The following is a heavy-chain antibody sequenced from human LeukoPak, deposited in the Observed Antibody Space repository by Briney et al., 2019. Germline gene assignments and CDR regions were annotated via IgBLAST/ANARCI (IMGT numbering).Heavy chain of an antibody. D-gene: IGHD3-10*01. Sequence: GGSLRLSCAVSGFTVSNNYMSWVRQAPGKGLEWVSVISGGGNTYDADSVKGGCTISRDNSTKTLYLQMNSLRAEDTAVYYCARGMVRGSKARLFDYWGQGNLVTVSS. V-gene: IGHV3-53*01. CDR3: ARGMVRGSKARLFDY. J-gene: IGHJ4*02. CDR2: ISGGGNT. CDR1: GFTVSNNY.